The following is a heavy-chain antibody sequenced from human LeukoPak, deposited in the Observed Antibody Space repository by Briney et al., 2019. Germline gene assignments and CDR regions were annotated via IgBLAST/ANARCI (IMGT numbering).Heavy chain of an antibody. CDR3: ARDRMQQRNFDY. Sequence: SETLSLTCTVSGDSVSSGGNYWSWIRQPPGKGLEWIGYIYYNGNTNYNPSLKTRVTISVDTSKNHFSLKLSSVTAADTAVYYCARDRMQQRNFDYWGQGTLVTVSS. J-gene: IGHJ4*02. CDR2: IYYNGNT. CDR1: GDSVSSGGNY. D-gene: IGHD6-13*01. V-gene: IGHV4-61*03.